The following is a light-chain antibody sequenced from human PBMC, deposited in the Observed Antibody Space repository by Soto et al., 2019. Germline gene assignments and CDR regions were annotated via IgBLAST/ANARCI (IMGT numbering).Light chain of an antibody. V-gene: IGKV3-15*01. CDR1: QSISIN. CDR2: GVS. J-gene: IGKJ1*01. CDR3: QQYDNWLKWT. Sequence: EIVMTQSPATLSLSPGERATLSCRASQSISINLAWYQQKPGQAPRLLIYGVSTRATGIPARFSGSGSGTEFALTISSLQSEDFAVYYCQQYDNWLKWTFGQGTKVEIK.